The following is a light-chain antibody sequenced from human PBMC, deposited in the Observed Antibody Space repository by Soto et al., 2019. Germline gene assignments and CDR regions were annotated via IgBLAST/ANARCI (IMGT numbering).Light chain of an antibody. J-gene: IGLJ1*01. CDR2: EGT. Sequence: SALTRPASVSGSPGQSITISCSGTTSDVGGYNLVSWYQQHTAKAPKLLIYEGTQRPSGVSSRFSGSKSGNTASLTISGLQAEDEADYYCCSYASSSSYAFGTRTKVTVL. CDR1: TSDVGGYNL. V-gene: IGLV2-23*01. CDR3: CSYASSSSYA.